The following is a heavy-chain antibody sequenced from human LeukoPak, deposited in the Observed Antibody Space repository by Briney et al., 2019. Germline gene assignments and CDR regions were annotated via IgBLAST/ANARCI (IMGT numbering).Heavy chain of an antibody. V-gene: IGHV4-59*01. D-gene: IGHD6-19*01. Sequence: SETLSLTCTVSGGSISSDYWSWIRQPPGKGLEWIGNIYYSGSTDYNPSLRSRVTIALDTSKNQVSLNLTSVTAVDTAVYYCARGLTNIAVAGTMNYWGQGTLVTVSS. CDR3: ARGLTNIAVAGTMNY. CDR1: GGSISSDY. J-gene: IGHJ4*02. CDR2: IYYSGST.